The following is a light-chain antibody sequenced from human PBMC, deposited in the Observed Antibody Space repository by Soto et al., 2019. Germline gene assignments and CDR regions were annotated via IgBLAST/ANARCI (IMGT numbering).Light chain of an antibody. CDR3: QQFGTSPA. CDR1: QRVGSSS. V-gene: IGKV3-20*01. J-gene: IGKJ4*01. Sequence: EIVVTQSPGNLSLSPGERAILSCRASQRVGSSSLAWYQQRPGQAPRLLIYGVSTRATGIPDRFSGSGSGTDFTLTISRLESEDFAVYFCQQFGTSPAFGGGTKVEIK. CDR2: GVS.